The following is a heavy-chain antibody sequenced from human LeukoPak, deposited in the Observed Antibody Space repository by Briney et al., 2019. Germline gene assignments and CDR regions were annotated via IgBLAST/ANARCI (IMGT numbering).Heavy chain of an antibody. J-gene: IGHJ5*02. CDR1: GGSFSGYY. D-gene: IGHD6-19*01. CDR3: ARVGFLAVAGTARFNWFDP. CDR2: INHSGST. V-gene: IGHV4-34*01. Sequence: SETLSLTCAVYGGSFSGYYWSWIRQPPGKGLEWIGEINHSGSTNYNPSLKSRVTISVDTSKNQISLKLSSVTAADTAVYYCARVGFLAVAGTARFNWFDPWGQGTLVTVSS.